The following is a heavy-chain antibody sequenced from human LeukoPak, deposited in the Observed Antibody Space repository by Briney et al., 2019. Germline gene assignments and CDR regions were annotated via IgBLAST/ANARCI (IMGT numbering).Heavy chain of an antibody. J-gene: IGHJ6*02. CDR1: GFTFSSYG. CDR2: IWYDGSNK. Sequence: PGRSLRLSCAASGFTFSSYGMHWVRQAPGKGLEWVAVIWYDGSNKYYADSVKGRFTISRDNSKNTLYLQMNSLRAEDTAVYYCARGSSSWYVYYGMDVWGQGTTVTVSS. D-gene: IGHD6-13*01. V-gene: IGHV3-33*01. CDR3: ARGSSSWYVYYGMDV.